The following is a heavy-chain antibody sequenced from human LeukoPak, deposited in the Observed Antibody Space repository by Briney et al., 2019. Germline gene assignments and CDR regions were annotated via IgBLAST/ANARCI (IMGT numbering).Heavy chain of an antibody. CDR1: GFTFSTTH. Sequence: GSLTLSCATSGFTFSTTHLHWVRQAQGEGLVWVSRTKSDGVTTSYADSVKGRLTISTDNTKNTLYLQMLSPGAEDAAVYYCVRYGNFQLDPWGQGTLVTVSS. V-gene: IGHV3-74*01. J-gene: IGHJ5*02. D-gene: IGHD1-14*01. CDR2: TKSDGVTT. CDR3: VRYGNFQLDP.